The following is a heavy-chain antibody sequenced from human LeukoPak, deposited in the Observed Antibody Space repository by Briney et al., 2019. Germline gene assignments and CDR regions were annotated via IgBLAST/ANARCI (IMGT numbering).Heavy chain of an antibody. D-gene: IGHD3-22*01. CDR3: ATYYLDTSARD. CDR1: GYTFTGDY. CDR2: INPNSGGT. V-gene: IGHV1-2*02. J-gene: IGHJ4*02. Sequence: ASVKVSCKASGYTFTGDYMFWVRQAPGQGLEWMGWINPNSGGTNYAQKFQGRVTMTRDTSISTGYMELSSLRSDDTAVYYCATYYLDTSARDWGQGTLVTVSS.